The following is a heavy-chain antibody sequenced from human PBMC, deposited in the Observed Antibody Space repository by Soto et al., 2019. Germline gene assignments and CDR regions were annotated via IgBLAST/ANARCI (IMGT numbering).Heavy chain of an antibody. J-gene: IGHJ5*02. CDR1: GFTFSSYA. CDR3: AKAIRQWLVDNWFDP. D-gene: IGHD6-19*01. V-gene: IGHV3-23*01. CDR2: ISGSGGST. Sequence: GGSLKLSCAASGFTFSSYAMSWVRQAPGKGLEWVSAISGSGGSTYYADSVKGRFTISRDNSKNTLYLQMNSLRAEDTAVYYCAKAIRQWLVDNWFDPWGQGTLVTVSS.